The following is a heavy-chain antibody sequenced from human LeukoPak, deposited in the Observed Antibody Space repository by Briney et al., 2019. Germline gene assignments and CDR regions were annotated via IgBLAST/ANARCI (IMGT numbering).Heavy chain of an antibody. CDR3: ARVTVRFSRQRKDNNWFDP. CDR2: IIPSGGST. J-gene: IGHJ5*02. CDR1: GYTFTSYY. Sequence: ASVKVSCKASGYTFTSYYMHWVRQAPGQGLEWMGIIIPSGGSTSYAQKFQGRVTVTRDTSTSTVYMELSSLRSEDTAVYYCARVTVRFSRQRKDNNWFDPWGQGTLVTVSS. D-gene: IGHD3-3*01. V-gene: IGHV1-46*01.